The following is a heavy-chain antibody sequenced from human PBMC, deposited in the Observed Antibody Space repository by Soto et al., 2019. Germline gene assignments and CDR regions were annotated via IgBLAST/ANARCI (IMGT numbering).Heavy chain of an antibody. CDR3: ATVFEH. CDR1: GITFSGYW. J-gene: IGHJ4*02. Sequence: EVQLVESGGGSVQPGGSLRLSCVASGITFSGYWMHWVRQVPGKGRVWVARVESDGSGTSYADSVKGRFTISRDNAKNTLYLQMNILRVEDTAVYYCATVFEHWGQGIQVSVSS. CDR2: VESDGSGT. V-gene: IGHV3-74*01.